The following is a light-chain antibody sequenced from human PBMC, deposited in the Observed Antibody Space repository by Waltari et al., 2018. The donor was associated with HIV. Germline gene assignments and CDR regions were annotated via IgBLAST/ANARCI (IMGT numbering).Light chain of an antibody. Sequence: QSELTQPPSASGTSGQMVTISCSGSSSNIGSNYVYWYLQVPRKAPKLLIYSNNHGPSGVPDRFSGSKSGTSASLAISGLRSDDEDDYYCAAWDGSLSVVLFGGGTKLTVL. J-gene: IGLJ3*02. CDR3: AAWDGSLSVVL. CDR1: SSNIGSNY. V-gene: IGLV1-47*02. CDR2: SNN.